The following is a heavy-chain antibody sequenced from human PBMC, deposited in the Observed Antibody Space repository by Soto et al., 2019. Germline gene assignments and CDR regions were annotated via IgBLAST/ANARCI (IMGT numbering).Heavy chain of an antibody. CDR3: ARDFYYHGSGTMGGYFDY. V-gene: IGHV3-66*01. Sequence: EVQLVESGEGLVQPGGSLRLSCAASGVTVSSNYMSWVRQAPGKGLEWVSVIYSRGSTYYADSVKGRFTISRDNSKNTLYLHMNSLRAEDTAVYYCARDFYYHGSGTMGGYFDYWGQGTLVTVSS. D-gene: IGHD3-10*01. J-gene: IGHJ4*02. CDR1: GVTVSSNY. CDR2: IYSRGST.